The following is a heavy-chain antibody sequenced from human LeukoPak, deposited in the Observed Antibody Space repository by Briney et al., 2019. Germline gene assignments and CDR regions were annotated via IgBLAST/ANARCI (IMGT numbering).Heavy chain of an antibody. D-gene: IGHD1-1*01. Sequence: PSQTLSLTCAVSGGSISSGDYSWSWIRQPPGKGLEWIGYIFQSGSTYYNPSLKSRVTISVDRPKNQFSLKLSSVTAADTAVYYCARVGSDWNDVRYNWFDPWGQGTLVTVSS. J-gene: IGHJ5*02. CDR2: IFQSGST. V-gene: IGHV4-30-2*01. CDR3: ARVGSDWNDVRYNWFDP. CDR1: GGSISSGDYS.